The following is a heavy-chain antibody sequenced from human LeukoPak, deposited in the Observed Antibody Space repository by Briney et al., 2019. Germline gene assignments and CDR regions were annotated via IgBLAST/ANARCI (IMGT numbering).Heavy chain of an antibody. CDR1: GGSISSSY. J-gene: IGHJ4*02. Sequence: SETLSLTCTVSGGSISSSYWSWIRQPPGKGLEWIGYIYYSGSTNNNPSFKSRVAISVDTPKNQFSLKLSSVTAADTAVYYCATWGIAVAGTFDYWGQGTLVTV. D-gene: IGHD6-19*01. V-gene: IGHV4-59*08. CDR2: IYYSGST. CDR3: ATWGIAVAGTFDY.